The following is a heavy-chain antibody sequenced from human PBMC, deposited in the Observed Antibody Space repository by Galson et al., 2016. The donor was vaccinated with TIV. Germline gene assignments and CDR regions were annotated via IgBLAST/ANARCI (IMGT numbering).Heavy chain of an antibody. CDR2: FDPEVSKT. V-gene: IGHV1-24*01. J-gene: IGHJ4*02. Sequence: CKVSGNSLIELVMHWVRQAPGKGLEWMGGFDPEVSKTVYARKFQGRVTMTADTYRDTAYMELGSLRIEDTAVYYCATVAWFPGLSLDNWGQGTLVTVSS. CDR3: ATVAWFPGLSLDN. CDR1: GNSLIELV. D-gene: IGHD2/OR15-2a*01.